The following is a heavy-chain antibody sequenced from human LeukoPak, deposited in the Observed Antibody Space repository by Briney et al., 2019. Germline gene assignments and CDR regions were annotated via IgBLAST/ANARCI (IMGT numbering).Heavy chain of an antibody. CDR1: GFTLSDYY. CDR2: ISSSGSTI. CDR3: ATWDPAMAQDAFDI. Sequence: GGSLRLSCAASGFTLSDYYMSWIRQAPGKGLEWVSYISSSGSTIYYADSVKGRFTISRDNAKNSLYLQMNSLRAEDTAVYYCATWDPAMAQDAFDIWGQGTKVTVSS. J-gene: IGHJ3*02. D-gene: IGHD5-18*01. V-gene: IGHV3-11*01.